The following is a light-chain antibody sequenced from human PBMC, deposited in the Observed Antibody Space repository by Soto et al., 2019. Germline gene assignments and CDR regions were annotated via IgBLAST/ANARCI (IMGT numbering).Light chain of an antibody. CDR2: NNN. Sequence: QSVVTQPPSASGTPGQRVTLSCSGRSSNIGSNAVNWYRQFPGRASKVLIYNNNERPSGVPDRFPGSKSGTSASLAISGLQSDDEADYYCATWDEGLNGWVFGGGTKLTVL. V-gene: IGLV1-44*01. CDR1: SSNIGSNA. J-gene: IGLJ3*02. CDR3: ATWDEGLNGWV.